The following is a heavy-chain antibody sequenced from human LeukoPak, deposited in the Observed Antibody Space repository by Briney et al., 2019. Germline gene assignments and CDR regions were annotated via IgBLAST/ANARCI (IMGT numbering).Heavy chain of an antibody. J-gene: IGHJ4*01. CDR2: IKEDGSTK. CDR1: GFTFTNYW. D-gene: IGHD6-25*01. Sequence: GGSLRLSCAASGFTFTNYWMSWVRQAPGKGLEWVANIKEDGSTKHYVDSVKGRFTISRDNAKNSLSLQMNYLRVEDTAVYHCATSDDSAATYWGQGTLVTVSS. CDR3: ATSDDSAATY. V-gene: IGHV3-7*01.